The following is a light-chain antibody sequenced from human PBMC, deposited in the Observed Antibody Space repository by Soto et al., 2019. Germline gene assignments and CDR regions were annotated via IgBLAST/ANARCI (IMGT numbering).Light chain of an antibody. J-gene: IGKJ5*01. CDR1: QGVSND. Sequence: DIQMTQSPSSLSASVGDRVTISCRASQGVSNDLAWYQQKPGKAPKGLIYTASSLHSGVPSRFSGSGSGTDFTLTISSLQPDDFATYYCQQYNSYSLITFGQGTRLEIK. CDR2: TAS. V-gene: IGKV1-16*01. CDR3: QQYNSYSLIT.